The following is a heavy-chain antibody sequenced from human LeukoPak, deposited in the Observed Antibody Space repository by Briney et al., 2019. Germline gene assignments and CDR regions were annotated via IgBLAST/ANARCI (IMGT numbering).Heavy chain of an antibody. CDR1: GFTFSSYA. CDR2: ISGWDGST. Sequence: GGSVRLLCAACGFTFSSYAMSWVRQAPGKGLEGVSAISGWDGSTYYADSVKGRFTTSRDNSKNPLYLQMNSLRAEDTAVYYCAKDGGDRLVGATVDYWGQGTLVTVSS. CDR3: AKDGGDRLVGATVDY. J-gene: IGHJ4*02. V-gene: IGHV3-23*01. D-gene: IGHD1-26*01.